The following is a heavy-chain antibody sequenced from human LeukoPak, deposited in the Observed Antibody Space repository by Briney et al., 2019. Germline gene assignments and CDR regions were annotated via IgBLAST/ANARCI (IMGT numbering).Heavy chain of an antibody. V-gene: IGHV1-46*01. Sequence: ASVKVSCKASGYTFTGYYMHWVRQAPGQGLEWMGIINPSGGSTSYAQKFQGRVTMTRDMSTSTVYMELSSLRSEDTAVYYCAAGSGSYYSFDYWGQGTLVTVSS. CDR2: INPSGGST. CDR3: AAGSGSYYSFDY. CDR1: GYTFTGYY. J-gene: IGHJ4*02. D-gene: IGHD1-26*01.